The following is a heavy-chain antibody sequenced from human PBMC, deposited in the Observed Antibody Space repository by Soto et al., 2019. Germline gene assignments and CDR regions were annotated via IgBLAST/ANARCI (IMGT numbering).Heavy chain of an antibody. D-gene: IGHD3-10*01. CDR1: GGSISYEYYH. J-gene: IGHJ6*02. V-gene: IGHV4-59*12. Sequence: SETLSLTCTVSGGSISYEYYHWTWIRQSPGKGLEWIGYVHYSGSIMYNPSFKSRVTISVDTSKNQFSLKLSSVTAADTAVYYCARDREMVRGVAYYYYGMDVWGQGTTVTVSS. CDR3: ARDREMVRGVAYYYYGMDV. CDR2: VHYSGSI.